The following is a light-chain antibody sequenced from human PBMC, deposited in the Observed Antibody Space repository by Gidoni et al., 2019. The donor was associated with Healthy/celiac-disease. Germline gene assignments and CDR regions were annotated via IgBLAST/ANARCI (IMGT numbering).Light chain of an antibody. V-gene: IGKV3-15*01. CDR3: QQYNNSPT. CDR2: GAS. Sequence: EIVMTQSPATLSVSPGERATLSCRASQSVSSNLAWYQQKPGQAPRLLIYGASTRATGIPARFSGSGSGTEFTLTISSLQSEDFAVYYCQQYNNSPTFGGXTKVEIK. CDR1: QSVSSN. J-gene: IGKJ4*01.